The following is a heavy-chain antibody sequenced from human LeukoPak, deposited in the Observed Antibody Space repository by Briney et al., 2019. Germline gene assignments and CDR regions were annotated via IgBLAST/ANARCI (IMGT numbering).Heavy chain of an antibody. CDR2: IIPIFGTA. V-gene: IGHV1-69*13. Sequence: SVKVSCKASGYIFSDYYMHWVRQAPGRGFERMGGIIPIFGTANYAQKFRGRVTITADESTSTSYMELSSLRSEDTAVYYCARDGRGENWFDPWGQGTLVTASS. D-gene: IGHD3-10*01. CDR3: ARDGRGENWFDP. CDR1: GYIFSDYY. J-gene: IGHJ5*02.